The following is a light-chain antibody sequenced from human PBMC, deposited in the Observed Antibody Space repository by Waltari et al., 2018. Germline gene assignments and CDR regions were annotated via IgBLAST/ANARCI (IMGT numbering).Light chain of an antibody. J-gene: IGLJ2*01. CDR1: SSDVDIYNL. Sequence: QSALTQPASVSGSPGQSITISCTGTSSDVDIYNLVSWYQQHPGKAPKLVIYEGSKRPSGVSNRCSGSKSGNTASLTISGLQAEDEADYFCCSYAGSSTLVVFGGGTTLTVL. V-gene: IGLV2-23*01. CDR3: CSYAGSSTLVV. CDR2: EGS.